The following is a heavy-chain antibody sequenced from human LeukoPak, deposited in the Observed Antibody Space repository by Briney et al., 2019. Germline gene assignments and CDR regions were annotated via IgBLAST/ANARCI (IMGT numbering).Heavy chain of an antibody. CDR3: TTETNWNYGSPFDY. V-gene: IGHV3-15*01. Sequence: GGSLRLSCAASGFTFTNAWMRWVRQAPGKGLEWVGRIKSKTDGGTRDYAAPVKGRFTISRDDSKNTLYLHMNSLKTEDTAVYFCTTETNWNYGSPFDYWGQGTLVTVSS. CDR2: IKSKTDGGTR. J-gene: IGHJ4*02. D-gene: IGHD1-7*01. CDR1: GFTFTNAW.